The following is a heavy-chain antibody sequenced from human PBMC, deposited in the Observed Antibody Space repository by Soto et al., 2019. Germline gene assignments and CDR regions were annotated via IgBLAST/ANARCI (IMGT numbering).Heavy chain of an antibody. V-gene: IGHV4-31*03. CDR3: ARGNYDILTGPRN. CDR2: IYYSGST. J-gene: IGHJ4*02. CDR1: GGSISSGGYY. D-gene: IGHD3-9*01. Sequence: PSETLSLTCTVSGGSISSGGYYWSWIRQHPGKGLEWIGYIYYSGSTYYNPSLKSRVTISVDTSKNQFSLKLSSVTAADTAVYYCARGNYDILTGPRNWGQGTLVTVSS.